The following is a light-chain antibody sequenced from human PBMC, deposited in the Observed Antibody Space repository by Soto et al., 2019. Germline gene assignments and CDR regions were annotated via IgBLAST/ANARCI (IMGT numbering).Light chain of an antibody. Sequence: QSVLTQPASVSGSPGQSITISCTGTSSDVGGYNYVSWYQQHPGKAPKLMIYDVSHRPSGVSNRFSGSKSGNTASLTISGLQAEDEADYYCSSYTSSSTRVFGGGTKL. J-gene: IGLJ2*01. CDR3: SSYTSSSTRV. CDR1: SSDVGGYNY. CDR2: DVS. V-gene: IGLV2-14*01.